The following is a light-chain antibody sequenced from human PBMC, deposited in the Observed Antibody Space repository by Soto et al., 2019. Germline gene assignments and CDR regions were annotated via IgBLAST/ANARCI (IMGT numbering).Light chain of an antibody. Sequence: VLTQSPGTLSFSPGARATLSFRARQNVASSYLAWYEQKPGQAPRLLIYGSSIRGAGIPDRFSGSGSGTDFTLTISRLDPEDFAVYFCQQYGSSPRTFGQGTKVDIK. CDR2: GSS. CDR3: QQYGSSPRT. CDR1: QNVASSY. J-gene: IGKJ1*01. V-gene: IGKV3-20*01.